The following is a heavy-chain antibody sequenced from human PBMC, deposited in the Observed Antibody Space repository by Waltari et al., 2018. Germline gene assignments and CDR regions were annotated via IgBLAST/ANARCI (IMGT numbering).Heavy chain of an antibody. D-gene: IGHD6-19*01. CDR2: VWYDGSTR. CDR1: GFTFRGYA. V-gene: IGHV3-33*01. J-gene: IGHJ4*02. CDR3: ARDGFNSGPNYFDS. Sequence: QVQLVESGGGVVQPGRSLTLSCKTSGFTFRGYAMHWVRQTPDKGLEGVAVVWYDGSTRFYADSVKGRFTVSKDNSKSALFLQMNNLRVEDTAIYYCARDGFNSGPNYFDSWGQGTLVTVSS.